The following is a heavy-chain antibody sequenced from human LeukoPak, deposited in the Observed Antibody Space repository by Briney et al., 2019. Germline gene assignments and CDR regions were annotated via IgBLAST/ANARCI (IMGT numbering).Heavy chain of an antibody. Sequence: SETLSLTCSVSGCSISSCYWTWLRQPPGKGREGLVYIYYSGSTNYNPSLKRRVTISVDSSKNQSSLRLSSVTAADTAVYYCARVGGGSGSYYPLDYWGQGTLVTVSS. D-gene: IGHD3-10*01. CDR1: GCSISSCY. CDR2: IYYSGST. V-gene: IGHV4-59*01. CDR3: ARVGGGSGSYYPLDY. J-gene: IGHJ4*02.